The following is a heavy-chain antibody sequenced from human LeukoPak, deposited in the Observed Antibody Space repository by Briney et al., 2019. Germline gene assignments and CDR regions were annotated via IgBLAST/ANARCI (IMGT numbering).Heavy chain of an antibody. D-gene: IGHD2-15*01. V-gene: IGHV1-46*01. J-gene: IGHJ3*02. Sequence: ASVKVSCKXSGYTFTSYYMHWVRQAPGQGLEWMGIINPSGGSTSYAQKFQGRVTMTRDTSTSTVYMELSSLRSGDTAVYYCARAGGSFDAFDIWGQGTMVTVSS. CDR3: ARAGGSFDAFDI. CDR1: GYTFTSYY. CDR2: INPSGGST.